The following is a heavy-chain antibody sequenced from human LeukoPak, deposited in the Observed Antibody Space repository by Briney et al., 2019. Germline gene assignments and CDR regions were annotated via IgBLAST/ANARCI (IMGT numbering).Heavy chain of an antibody. CDR1: GFTFSNYN. J-gene: IGHJ4*02. Sequence: PGGSLRLSCAASGFTFSNYNMNWVRQAPGQGLEWVSYISSSSATTYYADSVKGRFTISRDNAKNSLYLQMNSLRGEDTAVYYCAALGYCTSTTCFGNDYWGQGTLVTVSS. D-gene: IGHD2-2*01. CDR3: AALGYCTSTTCFGNDY. V-gene: IGHV3-48*01. CDR2: ISSSSATT.